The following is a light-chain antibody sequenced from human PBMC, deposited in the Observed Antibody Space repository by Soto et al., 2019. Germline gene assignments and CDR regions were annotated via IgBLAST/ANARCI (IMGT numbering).Light chain of an antibody. Sequence: DIQMTQSPSSLSASVGDRVTITCQASQSISSYLNWYQQKPGKAPKVLISGASSLQSGVPLRFSGSGPGTEFTLTISSLQSEDFASCYCQQSHSTPLTFGAGTKVEIK. CDR1: QSISSY. CDR3: QQSHSTPLT. V-gene: IGKV1-39*01. CDR2: GAS. J-gene: IGKJ4*01.